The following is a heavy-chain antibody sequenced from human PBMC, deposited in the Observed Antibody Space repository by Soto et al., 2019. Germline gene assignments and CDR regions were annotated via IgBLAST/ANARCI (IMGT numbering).Heavy chain of an antibody. D-gene: IGHD4-17*01. CDR2: ISSNGGST. J-gene: IGHJ4*02. V-gene: IGHV3-64*01. Sequence: GGSLRLSCAASGFTFSSYAMHWVRQAPGKGLEYVSAISSNGGSTYYANSVKGRFTISRDNSKNTLYLQMGSLRAEDMAVYYCARDPDYGDYYFDYWGQGTLVTVSS. CDR3: ARDPDYGDYYFDY. CDR1: GFTFSSYA.